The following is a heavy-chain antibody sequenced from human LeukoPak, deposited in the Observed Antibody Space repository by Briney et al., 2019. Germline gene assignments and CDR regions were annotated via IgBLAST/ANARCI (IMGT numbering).Heavy chain of an antibody. Sequence: GQSLRLSCAASGFTFSDYYMSWIRQAPGKGLEWVSYISSSSSYTNYADSVKGRFTISRDNAKNSLYLQMNSLRAEDTAVYYCARVLMVRGVIFDYWGQGTLVTVSS. D-gene: IGHD3-10*01. CDR1: GFTFSDYY. CDR3: ARVLMVRGVIFDY. CDR2: ISSSSSYT. J-gene: IGHJ4*02. V-gene: IGHV3-11*05.